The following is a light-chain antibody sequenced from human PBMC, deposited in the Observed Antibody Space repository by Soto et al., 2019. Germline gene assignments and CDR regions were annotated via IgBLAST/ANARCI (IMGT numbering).Light chain of an antibody. CDR3: HQSYDIPT. J-gene: IGKJ5*01. CDR2: AAS. CDR1: QNINSY. Sequence: DIQMTQSPSSMSASVEERVTITCRARQNINSYLNWYQQKPGKAPKLLIYAASSLQSGVPSRFSGSGSGTDFTLTVSSLQPEDFANYYCHQSYDIPTFGQGTRLVMK. V-gene: IGKV1-39*01.